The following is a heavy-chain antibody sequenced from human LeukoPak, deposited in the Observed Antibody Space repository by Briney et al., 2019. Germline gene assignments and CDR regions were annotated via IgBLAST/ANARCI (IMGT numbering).Heavy chain of an antibody. D-gene: IGHD3-16*02. Sequence: GGSLRLSRAASGFTFSTYAMSWFGKAPGKGLKWASTISGSGANTYYADSVRGRFTISRDNSKNTLYLHMNSLRAEDTAVYYCAKERAGYTNPYYFDHWGQGTLVTVSS. CDR1: GFTFSTYA. J-gene: IGHJ4*02. V-gene: IGHV3-23*01. CDR3: AKERAGYTNPYYFDH. CDR2: ISGSGANT.